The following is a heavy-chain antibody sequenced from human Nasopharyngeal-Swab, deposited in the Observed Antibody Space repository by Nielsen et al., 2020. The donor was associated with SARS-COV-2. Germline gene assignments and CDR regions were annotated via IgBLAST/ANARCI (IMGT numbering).Heavy chain of an antibody. J-gene: IGHJ6*02. CDR2: ISSSTTNT. V-gene: IGHV3-11*05. CDR3: ARDGGHDYYYGMDV. Sequence: GESLKISCAASGFSFSDYYMTWIRQAPGKGLEWVSSISSSTTNTNSADSVKGRFTISRDNAKNSLYLQMNSLRAEDTAVYYCARDGGHDYYYGMDVWGQGTTVTVSS. CDR1: GFSFSDYY.